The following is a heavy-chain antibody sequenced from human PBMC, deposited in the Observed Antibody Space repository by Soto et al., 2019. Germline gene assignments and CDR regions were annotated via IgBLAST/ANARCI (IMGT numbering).Heavy chain of an antibody. Sequence: GGSLRLSCAASGFTFSSYAMHWVRQAPGKGLEWVAVISYDGSNKYYADSVKGRFTISRDNSKNTLYLQMNSLRAEDTAVYYCAREGPYDSSGYLLPLDYWGQGTLVTVSS. J-gene: IGHJ4*01. D-gene: IGHD3-22*01. CDR2: ISYDGSNK. CDR3: AREGPYDSSGYLLPLDY. CDR1: GFTFSSYA. V-gene: IGHV3-30-3*01.